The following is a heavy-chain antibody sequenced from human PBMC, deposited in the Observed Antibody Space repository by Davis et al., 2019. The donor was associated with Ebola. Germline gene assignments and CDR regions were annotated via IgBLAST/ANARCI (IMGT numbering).Heavy chain of an antibody. CDR3: ARQYSSSWPTHRT. CDR1: GGSISSSSYY. V-gene: IGHV4-39*01. Sequence: MPSETLSLTCTVSGGSISSSSYYWGWIRQPPGKGLEWIGSIYYSGSTYYNPSLKSRVTISVDTSKNQFSLKLSSVTAADTAVYYCARQYSSSWPTHRTWGQGTLVTVSS. CDR2: IYYSGST. D-gene: IGHD6-13*01. J-gene: IGHJ4*02.